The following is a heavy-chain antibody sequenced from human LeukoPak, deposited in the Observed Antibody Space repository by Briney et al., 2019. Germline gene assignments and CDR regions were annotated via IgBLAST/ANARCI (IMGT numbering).Heavy chain of an antibody. Sequence: ASVKVSCKASGYTFTGYYMHWVRQAPGQGLEWMGWINPNSGGTNYAQKFRGRVTMTRDTSISTAYMELSRLRSDDTAVYYCARVYCSSTSCYEIDYWGQGTLVTVSS. CDR3: ARVYCSSTSCYEIDY. J-gene: IGHJ4*02. D-gene: IGHD2-2*01. V-gene: IGHV1-2*02. CDR1: GYTFTGYY. CDR2: INPNSGGT.